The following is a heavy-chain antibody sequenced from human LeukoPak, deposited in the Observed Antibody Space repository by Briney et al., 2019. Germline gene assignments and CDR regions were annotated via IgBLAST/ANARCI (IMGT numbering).Heavy chain of an antibody. J-gene: IGHJ3*01. CDR3: AAEIYGYNSECCTFDF. Sequence: ASVKVSCKASGGTFSSYAISWVRQAPGQGLEWMGGIIPIFGTANYAQKFQGRVTITADESTSTACMELSSLRSEDTAVYYCAAEIYGYNSECCTFDFWGPGTPVTVSS. CDR2: IIPIFGTA. D-gene: IGHD4-23*01. CDR1: GGTFSSYA. V-gene: IGHV1-69*13.